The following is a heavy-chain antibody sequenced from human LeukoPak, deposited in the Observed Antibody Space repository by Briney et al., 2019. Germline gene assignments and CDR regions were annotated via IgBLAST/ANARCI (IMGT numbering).Heavy chain of an antibody. V-gene: IGHV4-59*12. Sequence: EASETLSLTCTVSGGSISSYYWSWIRQPPGKGLEWIGYIYYSGSTNYNPSLKSRVTISVDRSKNQFSLKLSSVTAADTAVYYCARLSDTIFGVAPFDYWGQGTLVTVSS. J-gene: IGHJ4*02. D-gene: IGHD3-3*01. CDR1: GGSISSYY. CDR3: ARLSDTIFGVAPFDY. CDR2: IYYSGST.